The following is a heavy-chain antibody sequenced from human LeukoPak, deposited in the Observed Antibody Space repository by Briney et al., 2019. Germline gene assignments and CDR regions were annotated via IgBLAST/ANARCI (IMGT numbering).Heavy chain of an antibody. CDR3: ARHRIPAALASAFDY. D-gene: IGHD2-2*01. V-gene: IGHV4-39*01. J-gene: IGHJ4*02. Sequence: KPSETLSLTCTVSGGSISSSSYYWDWIRQPPGKGLEWIGAIYYSGNTNYNPSLKSRVTISVDTSKNQFSLKLSSVTAADTAVYYCARHRIPAALASAFDYWGQGTLVTVSS. CDR1: GGSISSSSYY. CDR2: IYYSGNT.